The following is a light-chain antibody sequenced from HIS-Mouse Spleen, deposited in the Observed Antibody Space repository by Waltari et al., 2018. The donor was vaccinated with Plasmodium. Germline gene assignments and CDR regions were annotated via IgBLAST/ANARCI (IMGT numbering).Light chain of an antibody. CDR2: EDS. CDR3: YSTDSSGNHRV. CDR1: ALPKKY. J-gene: IGLJ3*02. V-gene: IGLV3-10*01. Sequence: SYELTQPPSVSVSPGQTARITCSGDALPKKYAYWYQQKSVQAPVLVIYEDSKRPSGIPERFSGSSSGTMATLTISGAQAEDEADYYCYSTDSSGNHRVFGGGTKLTVL.